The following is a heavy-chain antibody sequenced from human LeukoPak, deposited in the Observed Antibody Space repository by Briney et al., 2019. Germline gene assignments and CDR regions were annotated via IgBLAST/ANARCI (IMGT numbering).Heavy chain of an antibody. CDR1: GGTFSSYA. CDR2: IIPIFGTA. Sequence: GASVKVSCKASGGTFSSYAISWVRQAPGQGLEWMGGIIPIFGTANYAQKFQGRVTITADESTSTAYMELSSLRSEDPAVYYCARTAYYDFWSGRHQRYYYFDYWGEGTLVTVSS. CDR3: ARTAYYDFWSGRHQRYYYFDY. J-gene: IGHJ4*02. V-gene: IGHV1-69*13. D-gene: IGHD3-3*01.